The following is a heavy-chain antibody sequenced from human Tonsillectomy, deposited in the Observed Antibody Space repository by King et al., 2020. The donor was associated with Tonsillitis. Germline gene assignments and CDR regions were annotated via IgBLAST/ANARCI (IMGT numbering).Heavy chain of an antibody. V-gene: IGHV3-23*04. D-gene: IGHD3-3*01. CDR2: ISGSGGST. J-gene: IGHJ4*02. Sequence: VQLVESGGGLVQPGGSLRLSCAASGFTFSSSAMIWVRQAPGKGLEWGSVISGSGGSTYYADSVKGRFTISRDNSKNTLYLQMNSLRAEDTAVYYCAKGMGFGVVTFRYLDSWGQGTLVTVSS. CDR3: AKGMGFGVVTFRYLDS. CDR1: GFTFSSSA.